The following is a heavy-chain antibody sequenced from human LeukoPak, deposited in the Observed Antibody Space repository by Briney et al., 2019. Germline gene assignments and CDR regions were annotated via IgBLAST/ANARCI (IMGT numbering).Heavy chain of an antibody. CDR2: INSDGSST. Sequence: GGSLRLSCAASGFTFSSYWMHWVRQAPGKGLVWVSRINSDGSSTSYADSVKGRFTISRDNAKNTLYPQMNSLRAEDTAVYYCAREKELLGARGAFDIWGQGTMVTVSS. CDR3: AREKELLGARGAFDI. V-gene: IGHV3-74*01. CDR1: GFTFSSYW. D-gene: IGHD1-26*01. J-gene: IGHJ3*02.